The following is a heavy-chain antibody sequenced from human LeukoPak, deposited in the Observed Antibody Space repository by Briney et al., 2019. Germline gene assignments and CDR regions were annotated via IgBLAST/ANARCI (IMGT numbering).Heavy chain of an antibody. V-gene: IGHV3-30*18. J-gene: IGHJ4*02. CDR1: GFTFSSYG. CDR2: VSYDGSNK. D-gene: IGHD2-2*01. Sequence: HPGGSLRLSCAASGFTFSSYGMHWVRQPPGKGLEWVAVVSYDGSNKYYADSVKGRFTISRDNSKNTLYLQMNGLRAEDTAVYYCAKSNDGIVVVPAAAYRHWGQGTLVTVSS. CDR3: AKSNDGIVVVPAAAYRH.